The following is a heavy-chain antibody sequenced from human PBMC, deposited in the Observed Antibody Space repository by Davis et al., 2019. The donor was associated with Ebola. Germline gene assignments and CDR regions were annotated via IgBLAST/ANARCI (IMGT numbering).Heavy chain of an antibody. D-gene: IGHD4-11*01. Sequence: GESLKISCAASGFTFYRYEMNWVRQASGKGLEWVGRIRSKSNNYTAEYAASVKGRFTISRDDSKSTAYLQMNGLKTEDSAVYFCTRGDSLHWGQGTLVTVSS. CDR3: TRGDSLH. V-gene: IGHV3-73*01. CDR1: GFTFYRYE. J-gene: IGHJ4*02. CDR2: IRSKSNNYTA.